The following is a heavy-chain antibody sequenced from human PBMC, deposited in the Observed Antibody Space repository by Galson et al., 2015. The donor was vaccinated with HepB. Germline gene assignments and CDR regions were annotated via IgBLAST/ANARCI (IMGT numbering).Heavy chain of an antibody. CDR3: ARPSTQGAFDI. CDR2: IIPTLGIA. CDR1: GGTFSSYA. J-gene: IGHJ3*02. D-gene: IGHD2-2*01. V-gene: IGHV1-69*04. Sequence: SVKVSCKASGGTFSSYAISWVRQAPGHGLEWIGRIIPTLGIANYAQKFQGRGTITADKSTRTVYMELRSLRFEDTAVFYCARPSTQGAFDIWGPGTMVTVSS.